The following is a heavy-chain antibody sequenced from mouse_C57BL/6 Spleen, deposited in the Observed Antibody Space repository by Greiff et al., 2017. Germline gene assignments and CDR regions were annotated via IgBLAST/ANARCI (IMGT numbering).Heavy chain of an antibody. J-gene: IGHJ3*01. CDR1: GYTFTSYW. Sequence: VQLQQPGAELVKPGASVKMSCKASGYTFTSYWITWVKQRPGQGLEWIGDIYPGSGSTNYNEKFKSKATLTVDTSSSKADMQLSSLTSEDSAVYYGARRDYSKDWFAYWGQGTLVTVSA. CDR3: ARRDYSKDWFAY. D-gene: IGHD2-5*01. V-gene: IGHV1-55*01. CDR2: IYPGSGST.